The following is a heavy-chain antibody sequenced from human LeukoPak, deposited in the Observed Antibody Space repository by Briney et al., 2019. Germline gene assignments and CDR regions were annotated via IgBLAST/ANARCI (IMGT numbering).Heavy chain of an antibody. V-gene: IGHV3-33*01. D-gene: IGHD3-10*01. CDR2: IWYDGSNT. Sequence: GGSLRLSCAASGFTFSSYGMHWVRQAPGKGLEWVAVIWYDGSNTYYADSVKGRFTISRDNSKNTLYLQMNSLRAEDTAVYYCARCGVGSWSDGMDVWGQGTTVSVFS. CDR1: GFTFSSYG. CDR3: ARCGVGSWSDGMDV. J-gene: IGHJ6*02.